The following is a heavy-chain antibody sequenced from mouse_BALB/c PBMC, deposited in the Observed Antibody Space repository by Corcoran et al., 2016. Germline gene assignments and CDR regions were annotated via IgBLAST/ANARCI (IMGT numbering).Heavy chain of an antibody. Sequence: QIQLVQSGPELKKPGETVKISCKASGYTFTNYGMNWVKLAPGKGLKWMGWINTYTGEPTYADDFKGRFAFSLETSASTAYLQINNLKNEDTATYFCARRGYGSSYWYFDVWGAGTTVTVSS. D-gene: IGHD1-1*01. CDR1: GYTFTNYG. CDR2: INTYTGEP. CDR3: ARRGYGSSYWYFDV. J-gene: IGHJ1*01. V-gene: IGHV9-3-1*01.